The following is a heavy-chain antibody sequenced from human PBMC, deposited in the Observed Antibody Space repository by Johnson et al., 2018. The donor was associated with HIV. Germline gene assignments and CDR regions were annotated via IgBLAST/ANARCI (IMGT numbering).Heavy chain of an antibody. V-gene: IGHV3-30*18. CDR3: AKDRAGAGEPFDI. J-gene: IGHJ3*02. CDR1: GFTFSSYG. Sequence: VQLVESGGGVVQPGRSLRLSCAASGFTFSSYGMHWVRQAPGKGLEWVAVISYDGSNKYYADSVKGRFTISRDNSKNTLYLQMNSLRVEDTAVYYCAKDRAGAGEPFDIWGQGTMVTVSP. CDR2: ISYDGSNK. D-gene: IGHD6-19*01.